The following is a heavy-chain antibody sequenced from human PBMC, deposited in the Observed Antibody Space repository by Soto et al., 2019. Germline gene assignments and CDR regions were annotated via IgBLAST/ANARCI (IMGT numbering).Heavy chain of an antibody. J-gene: IGHJ4*02. Sequence: SVKGSCKATGYTFTSYDINWVRQATGQGLEWMGWMNPDSGDTGYVQKFQGRVSMTRDTSISTAYMEVSSLRFEDTAVYYCARSRGGTGVDLDYWGQGTLVTVSS. D-gene: IGHD7-27*01. CDR2: MNPDSGDT. CDR1: GYTFTSYD. CDR3: ARSRGGTGVDLDY. V-gene: IGHV1-8*01.